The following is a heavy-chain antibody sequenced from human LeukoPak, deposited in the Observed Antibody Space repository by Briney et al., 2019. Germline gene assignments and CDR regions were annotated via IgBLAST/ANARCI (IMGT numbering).Heavy chain of an antibody. Sequence: ASVTVSFKASGYTFTSYDINWVRQAAGQGLEWMGWMNPNSGNTGYAQKFQGRVTMTRNTSISTAYMELSSLRSEDTAVYYCARGYGRHDYYGSGTDDYWGQGTLVTVSS. J-gene: IGHJ4*02. CDR3: ARGYGRHDYYGSGTDDY. CDR1: GYTFTSYD. D-gene: IGHD3-10*01. CDR2: MNPNSGNT. V-gene: IGHV1-8*01.